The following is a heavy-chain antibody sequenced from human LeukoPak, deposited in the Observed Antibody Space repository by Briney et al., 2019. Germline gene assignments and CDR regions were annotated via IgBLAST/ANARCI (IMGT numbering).Heavy chain of an antibody. CDR3: ASATYAVAGRFYFDF. D-gene: IGHD6-19*01. V-gene: IGHV4-34*01. J-gene: IGHJ4*02. CDR2: VSHTGNT. Sequence: SETLSLTCAVSGASFSGFKWSWIRQPPGKGLEWIGEVSHTGNTNNNPSLKSRVTISLDASKNHFSLKLTSVTAAGTALYFCASATYAVAGRFYFDFWGPGALVTVSS. CDR1: GASFSGFK.